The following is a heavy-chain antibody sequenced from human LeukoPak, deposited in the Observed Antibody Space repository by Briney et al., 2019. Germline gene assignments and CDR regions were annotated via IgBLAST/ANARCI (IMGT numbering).Heavy chain of an antibody. CDR1: GGSNRRGGYY. J-gene: IGHJ3*02. D-gene: IGHD3-16*02. CDR3: ARGDFIMITFVGVIVDPPDI. CDR2: IHYSGST. V-gene: IGHV4-31*03. Sequence: TLSLTCTVSGGSNRRGGYYCSWIRQPPGKGLEWIGYIHYSGSTYYNPYLKSRVTISVDTSKKQFSLKLSSETAADTAVYYCARGDFIMITFVGVIVDPPDIWGQGTMVTVSS.